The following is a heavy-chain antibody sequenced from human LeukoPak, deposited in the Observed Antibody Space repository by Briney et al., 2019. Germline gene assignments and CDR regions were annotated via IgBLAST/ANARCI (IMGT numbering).Heavy chain of an antibody. D-gene: IGHD2-15*01. J-gene: IGHJ4*02. V-gene: IGHV4-34*01. CDR3: ATQIYCSGGSCSDY. CDR1: GGSISSYY. Sequence: SETLSLTCTVSGGSISSYYWSWIRQPPGKGLEWIGEINHSGSTNYNPSLKSRVTISVDTSKNQFSLKLSSVTAADTAVYYCATQIYCSGGSCSDYWGQGTLVTVSS. CDR2: INHSGST.